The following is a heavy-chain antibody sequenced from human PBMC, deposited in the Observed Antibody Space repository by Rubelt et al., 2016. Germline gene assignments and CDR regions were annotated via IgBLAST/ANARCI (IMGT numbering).Heavy chain of an antibody. V-gene: IGHV4-34*01. CDR2: INHSGST. J-gene: IGHJ6*02. CDR3: ARGIPNHLDV. Sequence: QVQLQQWGAGLLKPSETLSLTCAVYGGSFSGYYWSWIRQPPGKGLEWIGEINHSGSTNYNPSLKSRVTISVDTSKNQFSLKLSSVTAADTAVYYCARGIPNHLDVWGQGTTVTVSS. CDR1: GGSFSGYY. D-gene: IGHD1-14*01.